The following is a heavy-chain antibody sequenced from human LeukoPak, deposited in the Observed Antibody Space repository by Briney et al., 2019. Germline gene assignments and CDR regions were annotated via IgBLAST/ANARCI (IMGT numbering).Heavy chain of an antibody. V-gene: IGHV4-34*01. CDR3: ARGSNYYGSGSYYNIAASPFDY. CDR2: INHSGST. CDR1: GGSFSGYY. J-gene: IGHJ4*02. D-gene: IGHD3-10*01. Sequence: SETLSLTCAVYGGSFSGYYWSWIRQPPGKGLEWIGEINHSGSTNYNPSPKSRVTISVDTSKNQFSLKLSSVTAADTAVYYCARGSNYYGSGSYYNIAASPFDYWGQGTLVTVSS.